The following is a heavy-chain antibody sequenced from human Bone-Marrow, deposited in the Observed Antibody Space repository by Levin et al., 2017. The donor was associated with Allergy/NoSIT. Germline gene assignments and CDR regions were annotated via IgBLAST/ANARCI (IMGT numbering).Heavy chain of an antibody. V-gene: IGHV4-59*11. CDR1: GGSIGSHY. Sequence: PSETLSLTCTVSGGSIGSHYWSWVRQSPGKGLEWIGYIYPPGTTKYNPPLKSRVTVSVDTSKNQFSLKLTSVTAADTSVYYCARDGAVVPFDYWGQGILVTVSS. J-gene: IGHJ4*02. CDR2: IYPPGTT. D-gene: IGHD2-21*01. CDR3: ARDGAVVPFDY.